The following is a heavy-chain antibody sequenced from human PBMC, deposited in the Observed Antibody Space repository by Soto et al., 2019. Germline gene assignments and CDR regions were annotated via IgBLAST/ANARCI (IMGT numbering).Heavy chain of an antibody. J-gene: IGHJ5*02. CDR3: ARDAEVVVPASRSDHYGWFDP. CDR2: INPNSGGT. CDR1: GYTFTGYY. V-gene: IGHV1-2*02. D-gene: IGHD2-15*01. Sequence: RASVKVSCTASGYTFTGYYMYWVRQAPGQGLEWMGWINPNSGGTNYEQKFQGRVTMTRDTSISTAYMELSRLRSDDTAVYYCARDAEVVVPASRSDHYGWFDPWGQGTLVTVA.